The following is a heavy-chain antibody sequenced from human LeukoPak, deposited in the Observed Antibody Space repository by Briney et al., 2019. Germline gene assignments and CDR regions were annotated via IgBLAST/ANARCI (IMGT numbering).Heavy chain of an antibody. CDR1: GGSISSYY. Sequence: SETLSLTCTVSGGSISSYYWSWIRQPPGKGLEWIGYIYYSGSTNYNPSLKSRVTISVDTSKNQFSLKLSSVTAADTAVYYCARATLNRIAVAGLFDYWGQGTLVTVSS. J-gene: IGHJ4*02. D-gene: IGHD6-19*01. CDR3: ARATLNRIAVAGLFDY. V-gene: IGHV4-59*01. CDR2: IYYSGST.